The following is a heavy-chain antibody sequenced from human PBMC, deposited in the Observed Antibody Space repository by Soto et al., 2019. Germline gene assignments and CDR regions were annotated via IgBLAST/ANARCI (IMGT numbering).Heavy chain of an antibody. CDR2: IYYSGST. V-gene: IGHV4-59*08. J-gene: IGHJ4*02. Sequence: QVQLQESGPGLVKPSETLSLTCTVSGGSISSYYWSWIRQPPGKGLEWIGYIYYSGSTNYNPSLKSRVTRSVATTKHRFSLMLSSVTAADTAAYYWARHHDSWRQGTPVTVSS. CDR3: ARHHDS. CDR1: GGSISSYY.